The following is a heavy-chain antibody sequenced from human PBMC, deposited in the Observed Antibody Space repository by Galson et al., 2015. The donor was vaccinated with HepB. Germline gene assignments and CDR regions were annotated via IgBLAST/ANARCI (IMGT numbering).Heavy chain of an antibody. CDR2: IRYDGSNK. CDR3: AKGGPKREWFSPDDAFDI. V-gene: IGHV3-30*02. CDR1: GFTFSSYG. Sequence: SLRLSCAASGFTFSSYGMHWVRQAPGKGLEWVAFIRYDGSNKYYADSVKGRFTISRDNSKNTLYLQMNSLRAEDAAVYYCAKGGPKREWFSPDDAFDIWGQGTMVTVSS. D-gene: IGHD3-3*01. J-gene: IGHJ3*02.